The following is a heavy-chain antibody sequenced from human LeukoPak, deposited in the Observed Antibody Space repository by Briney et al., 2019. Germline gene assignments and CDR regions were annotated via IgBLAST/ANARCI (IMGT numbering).Heavy chain of an antibody. CDR2: IYYSGST. J-gene: IGHJ4*02. V-gene: IGHV4-39*07. D-gene: IGHD3-10*01. CDR3: ARVVSGLYGSGSYAPKAHFAD. CDR1: GGSISSSSYY. Sequence: ASETLSLACTVSGGSISSSSYYWGWIRQPPGKGLEWIGSIYYSGSTYYNPSLKSRVTISVDTSKNQFSLKLSSVTAADTAVYYCARVVSGLYGSGSYAPKAHFADWGQGTLVTVSS.